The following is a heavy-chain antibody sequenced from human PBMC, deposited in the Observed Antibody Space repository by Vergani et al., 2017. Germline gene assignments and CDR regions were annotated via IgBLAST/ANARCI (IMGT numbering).Heavy chain of an antibody. CDR1: GYTFTSYG. CDR2: INTYNGNT. Sequence: QVQLVQSGVEVKKPGASVKVSCKASGYTFTSYGISWVRQAPGQGLEWMGWINTYNGNTNYAQKVQGRVTMTTDTSTRTAYMKLRSLRSDDTAVYYCARDLRMTPFYGLDVWGQGTTVTVSS. V-gene: IGHV1-18*01. CDR3: ARDLRMTPFYGLDV. D-gene: IGHD2-8*01. J-gene: IGHJ6*02.